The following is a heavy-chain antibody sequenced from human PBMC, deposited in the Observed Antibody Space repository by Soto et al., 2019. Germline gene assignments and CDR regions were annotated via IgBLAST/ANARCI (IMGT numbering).Heavy chain of an antibody. CDR3: AREWRADIVVVPPYGMDV. D-gene: IGHD2-2*01. Sequence: SETLSLTCAVYGGSFSGYYWSWIRQPPGKGLEWIGEINHSGSTNYNPSLKSRVTISVDTSKNQFSLKLSSVTAADTAVYYCAREWRADIVVVPPYGMDVWGQGTTVTVSS. CDR1: GGSFSGYY. J-gene: IGHJ6*02. V-gene: IGHV4-34*01. CDR2: INHSGST.